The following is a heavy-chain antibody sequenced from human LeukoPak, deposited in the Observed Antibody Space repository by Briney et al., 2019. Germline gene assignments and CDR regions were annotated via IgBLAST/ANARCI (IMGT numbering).Heavy chain of an antibody. Sequence: GGSLRLSCAASGFTFSTYAMSWVRQAPGKGLEWVSTIGGSGDNIYYADSVKGRSAISRDNSKNTLYLQMNSLRAEDTAVYYCAKDIWCQTGSNYNFDYWGQGTLVTVSS. V-gene: IGHV3-23*01. CDR2: IGGSGDNI. J-gene: IGHJ4*02. CDR1: GFTFSTYA. D-gene: IGHD3-10*01. CDR3: AKDIWCQTGSNYNFDY.